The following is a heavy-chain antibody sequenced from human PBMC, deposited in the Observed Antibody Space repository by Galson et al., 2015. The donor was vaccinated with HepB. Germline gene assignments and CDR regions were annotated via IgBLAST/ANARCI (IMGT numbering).Heavy chain of an antibody. J-gene: IGHJ6*02. CDR2: IHYTGST. D-gene: IGHD1-1*01. V-gene: IGHV4-59*01. CDR3: ARNKIYNGASYYGMDV. CDR1: GASISGYY. Sequence: SLTCTVSGASISGYYWSWIRQPPGKGLEWIGYIHYTGSTNYNPSLKSRVTISVDTSKNQFSLKLSSVTAADTAVYSCARNKIYNGASYYGMDVWGQGTTVTVSS.